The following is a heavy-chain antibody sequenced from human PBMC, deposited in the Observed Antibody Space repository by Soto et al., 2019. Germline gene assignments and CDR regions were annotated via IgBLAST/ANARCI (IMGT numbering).Heavy chain of an antibody. D-gene: IGHD2-2*01. Sequence: GGSLRLSCAASGFTLSSYAMSWVRQAPGKGLEWVSAISGSGGSTYYADSVKGRFTISRDNSKNTLYLQMNSLRAEDTAVYYCAKVYRGSSTSYFDPWGQGTLVTVSS. CDR1: GFTLSSYA. CDR3: AKVYRGSSTSYFDP. CDR2: ISGSGGST. V-gene: IGHV3-23*01. J-gene: IGHJ5*02.